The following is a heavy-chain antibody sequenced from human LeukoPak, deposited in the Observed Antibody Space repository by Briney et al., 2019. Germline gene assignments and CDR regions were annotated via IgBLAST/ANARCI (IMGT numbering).Heavy chain of an antibody. J-gene: IGHJ4*02. CDR3: TRRGYSRYDGFDY. V-gene: IGHV3-73*01. D-gene: IGHD5-12*01. Sequence: PGGSLRLSCAASGFTFSGSAMHWVRQASGKGLEWVSRIRSKANSYATAYAASVKGRFTISRDDSKNTAYLQMNSLKTEDTAVYYCTRRGYSRYDGFDYWGQGTLVTVSS. CDR2: IRSKANSYAT. CDR1: GFTFSGSA.